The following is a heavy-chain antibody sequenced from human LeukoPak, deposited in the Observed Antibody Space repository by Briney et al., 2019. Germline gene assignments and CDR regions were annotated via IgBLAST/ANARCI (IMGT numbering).Heavy chain of an antibody. J-gene: IGHJ4*02. Sequence: GGSLRLSCAASGFDFNTYSMNWVRQAPGKGLEWVSYISGSSSSRYYADSVKGRFTISSDNAKNSLYLQMNSLRVDDTAVYYCARSGAFDAHNCWGQGTLVTVSS. CDR3: ARSGAFDAHNC. CDR2: ISGSSSSR. CDR1: GFDFNTYS. D-gene: IGHD3-16*01. V-gene: IGHV3-48*01.